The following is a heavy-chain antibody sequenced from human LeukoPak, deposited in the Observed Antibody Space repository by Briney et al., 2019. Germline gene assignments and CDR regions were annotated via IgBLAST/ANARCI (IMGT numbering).Heavy chain of an antibody. CDR3: ARVSGYSYGFRNEDYFDY. CDR1: GYTFTSYG. Sequence: GASVKVSCKASGYTFTSYGISWVRQAPGQGLEWMGWISAYNGNTNHAQKLQGRVTMTTDTSTSTAYMELRSLRSDDTAVYYCARVSGYSYGFRNEDYFDYWGQGTLVTVSS. D-gene: IGHD5-18*01. V-gene: IGHV1-18*01. J-gene: IGHJ4*02. CDR2: ISAYNGNT.